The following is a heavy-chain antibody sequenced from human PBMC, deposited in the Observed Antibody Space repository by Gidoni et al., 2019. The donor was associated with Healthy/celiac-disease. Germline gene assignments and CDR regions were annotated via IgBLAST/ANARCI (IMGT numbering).Heavy chain of an antibody. D-gene: IGHD3-10*01. CDR3: ARDSAYYGSRSYHPDYYYYGMDV. J-gene: IGHJ6*02. Sequence: QVQLVESGGGLVTPGGSLGLSCAASGFTFSAYSMSWIRRAPGQGLEWVSYISMSGSTIYYADSVKGRFTNSMDNAMNTLKQQMNSLRAEDTAVYYCARDSAYYGSRSYHPDYYYYGMDVWGQGTTVTVSS. CDR1: GFTFSAYS. V-gene: IGHV3-11*01. CDR2: ISMSGSTI.